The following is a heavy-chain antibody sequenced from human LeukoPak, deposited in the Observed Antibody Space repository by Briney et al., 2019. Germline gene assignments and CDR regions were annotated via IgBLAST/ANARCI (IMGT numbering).Heavy chain of an antibody. CDR3: ARVHSASIAVSPDSYFDY. CDR1: GGTFTNYA. Sequence: ASVKVSCKASGGTFTNYAFTWVRQAPGQGLEWMGRVIPVYGIANSAQKFQGRVTITADTSTRTAYMELSSLRSEDTAMYYCARVHSASIAVSPDSYFDYWGQGTPGHRLL. J-gene: IGHJ4*02. CDR2: VIPVYGIA. V-gene: IGHV1-69*04. D-gene: IGHD6-19*01.